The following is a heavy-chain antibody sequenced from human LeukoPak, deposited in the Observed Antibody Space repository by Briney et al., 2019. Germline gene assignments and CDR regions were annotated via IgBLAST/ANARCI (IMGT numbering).Heavy chain of an antibody. D-gene: IGHD3-22*01. CDR2: MNSHSGNK. Sequence: GASVKVSCKASGYTFNSYDINWVRQATGQGLEWVGWMNSHSGNKAYAQRFQGRVSLTRNTSISTAYMELSSLRSEDTAVYYCARLPYYYNSSDYALWGQGTLVTVSS. V-gene: IGHV1-8*01. CDR3: ARLPYYYNSSDYAL. CDR1: GYTFNSYD. J-gene: IGHJ4*02.